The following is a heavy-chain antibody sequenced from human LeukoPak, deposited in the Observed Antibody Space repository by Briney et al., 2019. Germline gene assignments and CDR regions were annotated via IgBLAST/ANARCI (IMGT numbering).Heavy chain of an antibody. CDR3: ARQDCSGGSCYSGWFDP. CDR1: GYIFTSYW. V-gene: IGHV5-51*01. D-gene: IGHD2-15*01. J-gene: IGHJ5*02. CDR2: IYPGDSDT. Sequence: GESLKISCKGSGYIFTSYWIGWVRQMPGKGLEWMGIIYPGDSDTRYSPSFQGQVTISADKSISTAYLQWSSLKASDTAMYYCARQDCSGGSCYSGWFDPWGQGTLVTVSS.